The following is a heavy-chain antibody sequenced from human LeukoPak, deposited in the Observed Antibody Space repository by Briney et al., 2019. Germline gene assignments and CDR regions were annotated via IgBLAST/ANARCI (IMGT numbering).Heavy chain of an antibody. CDR3: ARDYARYCSGGSCERPVPHWFDP. D-gene: IGHD2-15*01. CDR1: GYTFTGYF. V-gene: IGHV1-2*02. Sequence: ASVKVSCKASGYTFTGYFIHWVRQAPGQGLEWMGWINPNSGDTNYAQSFQGRVTMTRDTSISTASMELSRLSSDDTAVYYCARDYARYCSGGSCERPVPHWFDPWGQGTLVTVSS. J-gene: IGHJ5*02. CDR2: INPNSGDT.